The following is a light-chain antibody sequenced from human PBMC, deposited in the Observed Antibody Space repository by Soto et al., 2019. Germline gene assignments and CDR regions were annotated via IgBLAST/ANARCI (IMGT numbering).Light chain of an antibody. CDR2: GAS. J-gene: IGKJ5*01. CDR1: HSVSSSY. CDR3: QQYRSSPPIT. V-gene: IGKV3-20*01. Sequence: EIVLTQSPGTLSLSPGERATLSCRASHSVSSSYLAWYQQKPGQAPRLLIYGASSRATGIPDRFSGSGSGTDFTLTISRLEPEDFAVYYCQQYRSSPPITFGQGTRLEI.